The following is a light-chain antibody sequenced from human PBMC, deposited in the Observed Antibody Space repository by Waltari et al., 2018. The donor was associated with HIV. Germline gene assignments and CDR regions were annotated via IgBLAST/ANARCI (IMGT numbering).Light chain of an antibody. Sequence: SSELTQPPSVSVSPGQTASITCSGDKLGDKYVCWYQQKPGQSPLLVIYQDNMRPSGIPERFSGSNPGNTATLTISGTQAMDEADYYCQAWDSSAVVFGGGTKLTVL. CDR2: QDN. J-gene: IGLJ2*01. V-gene: IGLV3-1*01. CDR1: KLGDKY. CDR3: QAWDSSAVV.